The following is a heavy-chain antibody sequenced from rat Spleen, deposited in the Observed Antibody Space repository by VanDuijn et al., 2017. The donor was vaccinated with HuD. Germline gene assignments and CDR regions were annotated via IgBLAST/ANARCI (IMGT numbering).Heavy chain of an antibody. Sequence: QVQLKESGPGLVQPSQTLSLTCTVSGFSLTNFHVTWVRQPPGKGLEWVGVIWAGGSTAYNSLLKSRLSISRDTSKSQVFLEMNSLQTEDTATYYCVREANSPAITFDYWGQGVMVTVSS. D-gene: IGHD1-4*01. V-gene: IGHV2-43*01. CDR2: IWAGGST. CDR3: VREANSPAITFDY. CDR1: GFSLTNFH. J-gene: IGHJ2*01.